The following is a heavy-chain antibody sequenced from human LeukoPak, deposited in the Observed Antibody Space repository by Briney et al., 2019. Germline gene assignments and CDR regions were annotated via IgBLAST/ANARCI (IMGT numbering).Heavy chain of an antibody. CDR1: GGSISSSSYY. D-gene: IGHD5/OR15-5a*01. Sequence: PSETLSLPCTVSGGSISSSSYYWGWIRQPPGKGLEWIGSIYYSESTYYHPSLKSRVTISVDTSKNQFSLKLSSVTAADTAVYYCARGVNYWGEGTLVTVS. CDR2: IYYSEST. CDR3: ARGVNY. V-gene: IGHV4-39*07. J-gene: IGHJ4*02.